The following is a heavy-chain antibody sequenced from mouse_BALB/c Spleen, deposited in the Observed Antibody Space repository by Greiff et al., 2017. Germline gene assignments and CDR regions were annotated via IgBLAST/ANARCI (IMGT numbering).Heavy chain of an antibody. CDR3: DSLTGCFDD. D-gene: IGHD4-1*01. CDR1: GFTFNDSY. Sequence: EVKLMESGAVLVKPGASVKFSCTASGFTFNDSYMHWVMQRPEQGLEWIGRIDPANGNTKYDPKFQGKATITEDTSSNTAYLQLSSLTSKDTAVYYSDSLTGCFDDWGQGTTGTVAA. V-gene: IGHV14-3*02. CDR2: IDPANGNT. J-gene: IGHJ2*01.